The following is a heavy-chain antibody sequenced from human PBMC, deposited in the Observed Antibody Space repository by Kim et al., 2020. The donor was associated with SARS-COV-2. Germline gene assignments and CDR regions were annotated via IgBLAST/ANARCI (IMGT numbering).Heavy chain of an antibody. J-gene: IGHJ4*02. CDR3: ARPSSSHFDF. D-gene: IGHD3-10*01. Sequence: YAESVRGRFTISRDYSENKVYLQMDSLSAGDTAVYYCARPSSSHFDFWGQGTLVSVSS. V-gene: IGHV3-33*01.